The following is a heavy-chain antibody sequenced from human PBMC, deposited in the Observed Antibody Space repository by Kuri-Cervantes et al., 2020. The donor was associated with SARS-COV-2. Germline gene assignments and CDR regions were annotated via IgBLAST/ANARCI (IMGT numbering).Heavy chain of an antibody. V-gene: IGHV3-30*03. Sequence: GGSLRLSCAASGFTFSSYGMHWVRQAPGKGPEWVAVISYDGSNKYYADSVKGRFTISRDNSKNTLYLQMNSLRAEDTAVYYCARDRSGSCYWGTGDYWGPGNLVNVSS. CDR1: GFTFSSYG. D-gene: IGHD1-26*01. CDR3: ARDRSGSCYWGTGDY. CDR2: ISYDGSNK. J-gene: IGHJ4*01.